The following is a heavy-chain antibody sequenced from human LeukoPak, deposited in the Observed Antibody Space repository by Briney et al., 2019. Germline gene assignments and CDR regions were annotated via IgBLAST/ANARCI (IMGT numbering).Heavy chain of an antibody. CDR2: IYSSGST. J-gene: IGHJ4*02. Sequence: SETLSLTCTVSGGSVSSATYYWAWIRQPPGKGLEWIGTIYSSGSTYYNPSLKSRLTISADTSENQFSLKLSSVTAADTAVYYCARRQSGSAAGTRFDYWGQGTLVTVSS. CDR3: ARRQSGSAAGTRFDY. D-gene: IGHD6-13*01. CDR1: GGSVSSATYY. V-gene: IGHV4-39*01.